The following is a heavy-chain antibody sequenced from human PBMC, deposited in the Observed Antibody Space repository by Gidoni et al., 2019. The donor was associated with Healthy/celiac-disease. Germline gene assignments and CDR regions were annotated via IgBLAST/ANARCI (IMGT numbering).Heavy chain of an antibody. D-gene: IGHD3-10*01. J-gene: IGHJ6*02. CDR3: ARDHYYGSGSYYGGNYYYGMDV. CDR1: GFTFSSYA. CDR2: ISYDGSNK. Sequence: QVQLVESGGGVVQPGRSLRLSCAASGFTFSSYAMHWVRQAPGKGLEWVAVISYDGSNKYYADSVKGRFTISRDNSKNTLYLQMNSLRAEDTAVYYCARDHYYGSGSYYGGNYYYGMDVWGQGTTVTVSS. V-gene: IGHV3-30*04.